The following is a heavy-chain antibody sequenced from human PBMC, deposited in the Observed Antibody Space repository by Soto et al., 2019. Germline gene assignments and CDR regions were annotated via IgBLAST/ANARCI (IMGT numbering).Heavy chain of an antibody. CDR3: ARDRWSSSWGGMDV. CDR1: GYTFTNYA. V-gene: IGHV1-3*01. CDR2: INVGNPNT. D-gene: IGHD6-13*01. Sequence: ASVKVSCKASGYTFTNYAMHWVRQAPGQRLERMGWINVGNPNTKYSQKFQGRVTIIRDTSASTVYMELSSLTSEDTAVYYCARDRWSSSWGGMDVWGQGTTVTVSS. J-gene: IGHJ6*02.